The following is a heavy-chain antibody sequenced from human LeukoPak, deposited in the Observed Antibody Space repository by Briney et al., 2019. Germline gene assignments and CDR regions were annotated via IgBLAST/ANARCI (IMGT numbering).Heavy chain of an antibody. CDR3: ARDSTGDEGPGLTYFDY. V-gene: IGHV4-59*01. CDR2: IYYSGST. CDR1: GGSISSYY. Sequence: SETLSLTCTVSGGSISSYYWSWIRQPPGKGLEWIGYIYYSGSTNYNPSLKSRVTISVDTSKNQFSLKLSSVTAADTAVYYCARDSTGDEGPGLTYFDYWGQGTLVTVSS. J-gene: IGHJ4*02. D-gene: IGHD7-27*01.